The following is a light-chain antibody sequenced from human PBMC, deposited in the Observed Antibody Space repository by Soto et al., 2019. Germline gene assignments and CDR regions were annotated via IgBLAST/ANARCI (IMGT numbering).Light chain of an antibody. V-gene: IGKV1-5*01. Sequence: DNRITQDLSSVSGAGGDRVTVACRASQSISSYLNWYQQKPGKAPKLLIYDASSLESGVPSRFSGSGSGTEFTLTISCLQPDDFATYYCQQYNIYLLTFGGGTKVDIK. J-gene: IGKJ4*01. CDR3: QQYNIYLLT. CDR2: DAS. CDR1: QSISSY.